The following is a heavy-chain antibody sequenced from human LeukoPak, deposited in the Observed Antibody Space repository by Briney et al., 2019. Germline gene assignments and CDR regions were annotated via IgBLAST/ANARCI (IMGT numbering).Heavy chain of an antibody. J-gene: IGHJ4*02. CDR3: ARDSPPNYYESSGYYYVDY. Sequence: PGGSLRLSCAASGFTFSDYYMCWVRLAPGRGVERISYISSSGNTIYYADSVKGRSTISRDNAKNSLDLQMNSLRAEDTALYYCARDSPPNYYESSGYYYVDYWGQRTQVTVSS. D-gene: IGHD3-22*01. CDR1: GFTFSDYY. V-gene: IGHV3-11*04. CDR2: ISSSGNTI.